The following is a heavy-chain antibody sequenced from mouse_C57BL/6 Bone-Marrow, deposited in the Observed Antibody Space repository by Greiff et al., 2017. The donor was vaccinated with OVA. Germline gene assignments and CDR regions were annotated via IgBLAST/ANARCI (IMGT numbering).Heavy chain of an antibody. V-gene: IGHV14-2*01. CDR1: GFNIKDYY. Sequence: VHVKQSGAELVKPGASVKLSCTASGFNIKDYYMHWVKQRTEQGLEWIGRIDPEDGETKYAPKFQGKATITADTSSNTAYLQLSSLTSEDTAVYYCARERLITTVVAFDFDYWGQGTTLTVSS. D-gene: IGHD1-1*01. CDR3: ARERLITTVVAFDFDY. J-gene: IGHJ2*01. CDR2: IDPEDGET.